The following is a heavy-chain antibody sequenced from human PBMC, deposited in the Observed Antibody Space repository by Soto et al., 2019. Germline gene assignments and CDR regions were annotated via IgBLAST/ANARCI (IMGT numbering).Heavy chain of an antibody. CDR3: AGDSFSCIAAACMIRSDAFDI. CDR2: IYYSGST. J-gene: IGHJ3*02. D-gene: IGHD6-13*01. Sequence: QVQLQESGPGLVKPSQTLSLTCTVSGGSISSGGYYWSWIRQHPGKGLEWIGYIYYSGSTYYNPSLKIQVTISVDTSKIQCSVKLSSVTAADTAVYCCAGDSFSCIAAACMIRSDAFDIWGQGTMGTGSS. V-gene: IGHV4-31*01. CDR1: GGSISSGGYY.